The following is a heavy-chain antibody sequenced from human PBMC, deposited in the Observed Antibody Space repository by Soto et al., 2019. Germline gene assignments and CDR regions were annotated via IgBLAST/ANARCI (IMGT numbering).Heavy chain of an antibody. J-gene: IGHJ4*02. V-gene: IGHV4-31*03. CDR1: GGSISSGGYY. Sequence: SETLCLTCTVSGGSISSGGYYFSWIRQHAGKGLEWIGYIYYSGSTYYNPSLKSRVSISVDTSKNQFSLKLSSVTAADTAVYYCALRLGDPGRLYFDYWGQGTLVTVSS. CDR2: IYYSGST. D-gene: IGHD3-16*01. CDR3: ALRLGDPGRLYFDY.